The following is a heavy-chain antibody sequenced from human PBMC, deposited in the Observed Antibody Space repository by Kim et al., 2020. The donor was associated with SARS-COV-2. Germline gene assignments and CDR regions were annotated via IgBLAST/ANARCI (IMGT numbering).Heavy chain of an antibody. D-gene: IGHD3-16*01. CDR2: ISGSGGST. CDR3: ARKFMNYYYGMDV. V-gene: IGHV3-23*01. CDR1: GFTFSSYA. J-gene: IGHJ6*02. Sequence: GGSLRLSCAASGFTFSSYAMSWVRQAPGKGLEWVSAISGSGGSTYYADSVKGRFTISRDNSKNTLYLQMNSLRAEDTAVYYCARKFMNYYYGMDVWGQGTTVTVSS.